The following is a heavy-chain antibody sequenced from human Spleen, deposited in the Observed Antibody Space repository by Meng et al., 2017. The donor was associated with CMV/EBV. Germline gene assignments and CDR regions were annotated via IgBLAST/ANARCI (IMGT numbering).Heavy chain of an antibody. V-gene: IGHV3-7*01. D-gene: IGHD2-15*01. CDR1: GFIFSNYW. Sequence: GESLKISCAASGFIFSNYWMSWVRQAPGKGLEWLANIKQDDSERYYVDSVKGRFTISRDNAKKFLYLQMNFLGAEDTAVYYCARLGFCSGGSCYPTPYGMDVWGQGTTVTVSS. J-gene: IGHJ6*02. CDR3: ARLGFCSGGSCYPTPYGMDV. CDR2: IKQDDSER.